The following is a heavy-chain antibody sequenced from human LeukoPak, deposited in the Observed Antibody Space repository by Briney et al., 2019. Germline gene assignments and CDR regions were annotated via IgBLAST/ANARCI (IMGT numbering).Heavy chain of an antibody. J-gene: IGHJ4*02. CDR2: IYYSGTT. CDR1: AGSISSSSYY. CDR3: ARHNRGLGQLGSYLKTEVDY. V-gene: IGHV4-39*01. D-gene: IGHD3-16*02. Sequence: SETLSLTCTVSAGSISSSSYYWGWIRQPPWKGLEWIVSIYYSGTTYYNPSLKSRVTISVDTSKNQFSLEVTSVTATDTAVYYCARHNRGLGQLGSYLKTEVDYWGQGTLVTVSS.